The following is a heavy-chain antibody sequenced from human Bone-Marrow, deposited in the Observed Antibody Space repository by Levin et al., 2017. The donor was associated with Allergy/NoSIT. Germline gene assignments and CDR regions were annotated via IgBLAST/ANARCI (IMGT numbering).Heavy chain of an antibody. Sequence: ASVKVSCAASGFTFSSYAMSWVRQAPGKGLEWVSAISSSGGSTYYADSVQGRFTISRDTSRNTLYLQMNSLRADDTAVYYCAKRGEGGTNCYFDFWGQGSLVTVSS. D-gene: IGHD2-2*01. CDR3: AKRGEGGTNCYFDF. J-gene: IGHJ4*02. CDR1: GFTFSSYA. V-gene: IGHV3-23*01. CDR2: ISSSGGST.